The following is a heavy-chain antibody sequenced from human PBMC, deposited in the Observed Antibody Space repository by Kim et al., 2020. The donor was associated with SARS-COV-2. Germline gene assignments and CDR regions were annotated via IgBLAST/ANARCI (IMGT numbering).Heavy chain of an antibody. V-gene: IGHV3-11*01. J-gene: IGHJ4*02. Sequence: GGSLRLSCAAAGFTFSDYYMSWVRQAPGKGLEWLSYISSSCGTTYYADSVKGRFTISRDNAKNTVFLKMNSLRAEDTAVYYCARSGNFWRGLFYYFARWSQGSRPTLSA. CDR1: GFTFSDYY. D-gene: IGHD3-3*01. CDR3: ARSGNFWRGLFYYFAR. CDR2: ISSSCGTT.